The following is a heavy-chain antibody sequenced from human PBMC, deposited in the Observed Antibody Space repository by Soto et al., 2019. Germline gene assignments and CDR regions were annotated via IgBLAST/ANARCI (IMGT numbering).Heavy chain of an antibody. CDR2: IYSSGST. V-gene: IGHV3-66*01. CDR3: ARETRIATADIGRYWFDP. CDR1: GFTVSSNY. J-gene: IGHJ5*02. D-gene: IGHD6-13*01. Sequence: EVQVVESGGGLVQPGGSLRLSCAASGFTVSSNYMSWVRQAPGKGLEWVSVIYSSGSTYHADSVKGRFTISRDNSKNTLYLQMNRLRAEETAVYYCARETRIATADIGRYWFDPWGQGTLVTVSS.